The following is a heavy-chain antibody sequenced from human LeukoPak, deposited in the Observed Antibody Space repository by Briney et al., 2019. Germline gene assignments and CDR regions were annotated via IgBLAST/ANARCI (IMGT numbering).Heavy chain of an antibody. D-gene: IGHD3-10*01. V-gene: IGHV3-30*04. CDR2: ISYDGSNK. J-gene: IGHJ4*02. CDR1: GFTLSSYA. Sequence: GGSLRLSCAASGFTLSSYAMDWVRQAPGKGLEWVTIISYDGSNKYYADYVKGRFTISRDNAKNSLYLQMNSLRAEDMALYYCAKDKGYYYGSGSYLDYWGQGTLVTVSS. CDR3: AKDKGYYYGSGSYLDY.